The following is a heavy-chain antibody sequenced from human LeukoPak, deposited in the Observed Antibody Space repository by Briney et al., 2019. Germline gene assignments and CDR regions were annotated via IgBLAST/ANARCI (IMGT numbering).Heavy chain of an antibody. V-gene: IGHV3-21*01. CDR1: GFTFSSYS. D-gene: IGHD6-13*01. Sequence: PGGSLRLSCAASGFTFSSYSMNWVRQAPGKGLEWVSSISSSSSYIYYADSVKGRFTISRDNAKNPLYLQMNSLRAEDTAVYYCARDLWIAAAGSVGYWGQGTLVTVSS. J-gene: IGHJ4*02. CDR2: ISSSSSYI. CDR3: ARDLWIAAAGSVGY.